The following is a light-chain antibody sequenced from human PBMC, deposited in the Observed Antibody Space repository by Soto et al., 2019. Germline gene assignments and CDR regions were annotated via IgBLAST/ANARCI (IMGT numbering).Light chain of an antibody. CDR3: ASWDDSLSGWV. V-gene: IGLV1-47*01. Sequence: QSVLTQPPSASGTPGQRVTISCSGYRSNIGSSFVYWYQHFPGGAPKLLIYRNDQRPSGVPDRFSGSKSGTSASLAISGLRSEDEGNYYCASWDDSLSGWVFGGGTKVTVL. CDR1: RSNIGSSF. CDR2: RND. J-gene: IGLJ3*02.